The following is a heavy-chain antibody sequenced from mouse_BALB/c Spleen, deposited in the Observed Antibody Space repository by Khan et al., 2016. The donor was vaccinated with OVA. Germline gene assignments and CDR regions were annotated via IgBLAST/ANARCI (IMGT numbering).Heavy chain of an antibody. V-gene: IGHV2-9*02. CDR2: IWAGGST. D-gene: IGHD1-3*01. CDR3: ARAFYNGACFAY. J-gene: IGHJ3*01. CDR1: GFSLSNYG. Sequence: QVQLKESGPGLVAPSQTLSITCTVSGFSLSNYGVHWVRQPPGKGLEWLGVIWAGGSTNHNSALMSRLSISKDDSKSQVFLKMNSLQTDDTAMYYCARAFYNGACFAYWGQGTLVTVSA.